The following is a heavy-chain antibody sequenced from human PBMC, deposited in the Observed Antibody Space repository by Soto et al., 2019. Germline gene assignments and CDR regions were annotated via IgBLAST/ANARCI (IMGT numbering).Heavy chain of an antibody. D-gene: IGHD6-13*01. V-gene: IGHV4-34*01. CDR2: INHSGST. Sequence: PSETLSLTCAVYGGSFSGYYWSWIRQPPGKGLEWIGEINHSGSTNYNPSLKSRVTISVDTSKNQFSLKLSSVTAADTAVYYCARLHSSSQGIVDYWGQGTQVTVSS. J-gene: IGHJ4*02. CDR3: ARLHSSSQGIVDY. CDR1: GGSFSGYY.